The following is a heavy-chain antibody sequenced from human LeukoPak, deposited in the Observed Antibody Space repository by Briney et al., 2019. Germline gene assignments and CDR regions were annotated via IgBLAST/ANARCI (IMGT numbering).Heavy chain of an antibody. CDR2: IPSSGPVT. J-gene: IGHJ5*02. CDR3: ANRVAQHDS. Sequence: GGSLRLSCAASGFTFSDAWMHWVRQAPGKGLEWVSGIPSSGPVTYYADSVKGRFTISRDNSKNTLYLQMNSLTAEDTGVYYCANRVAQHDSWGQGTLVTVSS. CDR1: GFTFSDAW. D-gene: IGHD3-16*01. V-gene: IGHV3-23*01.